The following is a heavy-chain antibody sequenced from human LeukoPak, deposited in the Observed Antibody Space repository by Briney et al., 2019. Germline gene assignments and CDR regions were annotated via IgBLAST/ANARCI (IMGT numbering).Heavy chain of an antibody. V-gene: IGHV3-30*03. CDR3: ARQGSGYYGSGSYRY. CDR2: TSYDGSNK. Sequence: PGRSLRLSCAASGFTFSRYGMHWVRQAPGKGLEWVAVTSYDGSNKYYSDYVKGRFTISRDNSKNTLYLQMNSLRAEDTAVYYCARQGSGYYGSGSYRYWGQGTLVTVSS. J-gene: IGHJ4*02. D-gene: IGHD3-10*01. CDR1: GFTFSRYG.